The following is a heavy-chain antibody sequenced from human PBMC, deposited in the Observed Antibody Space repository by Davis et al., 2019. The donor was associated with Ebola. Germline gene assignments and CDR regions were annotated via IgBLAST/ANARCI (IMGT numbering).Heavy chain of an antibody. CDR1: GGTFSSYT. Sequence: SVKVSCKASGGTFSSYTISWVRQAPGQGLEWMGRIIPILGIANYAQKFQGRVTITADKSTSTAYMELSSLRSEDTAVYYCARGGLWFGELLFREDFDYWGQGTLVTVSS. J-gene: IGHJ4*02. D-gene: IGHD3-10*01. V-gene: IGHV1-69*02. CDR2: IIPILGIA. CDR3: ARGGLWFGELLFREDFDY.